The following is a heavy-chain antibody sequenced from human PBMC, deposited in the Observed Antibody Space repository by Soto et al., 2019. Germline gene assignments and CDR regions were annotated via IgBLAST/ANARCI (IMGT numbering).Heavy chain of an antibody. Sequence: SETLSLTCSVPGGAISSYYWSWVRQPAGKGLEWIGRVFSSGSTNFNASLKSRVTMSIDTSKNEVSLTLRSVTAADTAVYYCARVAFSYFGMDVWGPGTTVTVS. J-gene: IGHJ6*02. V-gene: IGHV4-4*07. CDR2: VFSSGST. D-gene: IGHD3-3*02. CDR3: ARVAFSYFGMDV. CDR1: GGAISSYY.